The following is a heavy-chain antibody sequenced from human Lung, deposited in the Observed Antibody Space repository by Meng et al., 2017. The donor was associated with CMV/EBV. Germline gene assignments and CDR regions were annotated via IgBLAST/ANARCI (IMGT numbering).Heavy chain of an antibody. Sequence: GESXKISXAASGFTFSNYGMHWVRQAPGKGLEWVAFISYDGSNKYYADSVKGRFTISRDNSKNTLYLQMNSLRAEDTAVYYCARDADSSSFSPESARGYYYFGMDVWGQGXTVTVSS. D-gene: IGHD6-13*01. CDR3: ARDADSSSFSPESARGYYYFGMDV. V-gene: IGHV3-30*19. J-gene: IGHJ6*02. CDR2: ISYDGSNK. CDR1: GFTFSNYG.